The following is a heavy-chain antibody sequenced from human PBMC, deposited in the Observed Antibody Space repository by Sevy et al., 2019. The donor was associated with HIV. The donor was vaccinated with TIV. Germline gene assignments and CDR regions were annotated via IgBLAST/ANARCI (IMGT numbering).Heavy chain of an antibody. Sequence: PSVKVSCKASGYTFTSYGITWVRQAPGQGLEWMGWINPKNGNTKYAQKFQGRLTMTTDTSTSTVYMELRSLRSDDTAIYYCARTYCTNGVCYYYYGMDVWGQGTTVTVSS. V-gene: IGHV1-18*04. CDR3: ARTYCTNGVCYYYYGMDV. J-gene: IGHJ6*02. CDR2: INPKNGNT. CDR1: GYTFTSYG. D-gene: IGHD2-8*01.